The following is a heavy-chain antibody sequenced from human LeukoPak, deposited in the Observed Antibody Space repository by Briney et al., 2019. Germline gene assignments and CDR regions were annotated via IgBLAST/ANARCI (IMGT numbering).Heavy chain of an antibody. Sequence: ASVNVSFTASVYTFTNYAISWVRQAPGQGLEWMGWISPNNGNTNYAQKLQGRVTMTTNTPTSTAYMELRSLRSDDTAVYYCARSPSIVGTTRTFDYWGQGTLVTVSS. CDR2: ISPNNGNT. CDR3: ARSPSIVGTTRTFDY. J-gene: IGHJ4*02. CDR1: VYTFTNYA. D-gene: IGHD1-26*01. V-gene: IGHV1-18*01.